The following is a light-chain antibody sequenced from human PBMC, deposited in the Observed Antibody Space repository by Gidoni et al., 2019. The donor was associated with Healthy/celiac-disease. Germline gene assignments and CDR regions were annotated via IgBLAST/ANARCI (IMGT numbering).Light chain of an antibody. CDR2: DAS. CDR1: QSVSSY. CDR3: QQRSNWR. J-gene: IGKJ1*01. V-gene: IGKV3-11*01. Sequence: EIVLTQSPATLSLSPGERATLSCRASQSVSSYLAWYQQKPGQAPRLLIYDASNRATGIPARFSGSGSGTDFTLTISSREPEDFAVYYCQQRSNWRFGQGTKVEIK.